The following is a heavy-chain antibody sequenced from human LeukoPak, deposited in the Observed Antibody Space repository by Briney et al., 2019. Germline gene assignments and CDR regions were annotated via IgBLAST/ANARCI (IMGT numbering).Heavy chain of an antibody. Sequence: GASVKVSCKASGYTFTGYYMHWVRQAPGQGFEWMGWINPNSGGTNYAQKFQGRVTMTRDTSVSTAYMELSRLRSDDTAVYYCARDRWGRDAFDIWGQGTMVTVSS. CDR2: INPNSGGT. CDR1: GYTFTGYY. J-gene: IGHJ3*02. CDR3: ARDRWGRDAFDI. D-gene: IGHD3-16*01. V-gene: IGHV1-2*02.